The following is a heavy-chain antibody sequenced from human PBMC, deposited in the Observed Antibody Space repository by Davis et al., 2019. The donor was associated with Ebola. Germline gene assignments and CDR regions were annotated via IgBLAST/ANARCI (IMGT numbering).Heavy chain of an antibody. CDR2: IKQDGSEK. CDR3: TTEEWELPDLGVPHFDY. CDR1: GFTFSSYW. V-gene: IGHV3-7*03. D-gene: IGHD1-26*01. Sequence: PGGSLRLSCAASGFTFSSYWMSWVRQAPGKGLEWVANIKQDGSEKYYVDSVKGRFTISRDNAKNSLYLQMNSLKTEDTAVYYCTTEEWELPDLGVPHFDYWGQGTLVTVSS. J-gene: IGHJ4*02.